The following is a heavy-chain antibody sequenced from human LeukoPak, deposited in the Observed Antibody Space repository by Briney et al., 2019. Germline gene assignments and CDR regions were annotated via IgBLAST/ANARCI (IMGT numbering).Heavy chain of an antibody. CDR1: GFTFSSYS. D-gene: IGHD4-17*01. CDR3: AKEHYGDHDY. CDR2: ISSSSSTI. V-gene: IGHV3-48*01. Sequence: GGSLRLSCAASGFTFSSYSVNWVRQAPGKGLEWVSYISSSSSTIYYADSVKGRFTISRDNSKNTLYLQMNSLRAEDTAVYYCAKEHYGDHDYWGQGTLVTVSS. J-gene: IGHJ4*02.